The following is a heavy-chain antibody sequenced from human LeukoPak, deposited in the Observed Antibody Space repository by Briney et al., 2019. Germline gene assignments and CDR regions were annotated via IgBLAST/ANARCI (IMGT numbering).Heavy chain of an antibody. CDR2: MYSVGTT. D-gene: IGHD5-24*01. V-gene: IGHV4-59*01. CDR3: ARDYSVRGGSGYDH. CDR1: GDSLNNYY. Sequence: ASETLSLTCTVSGDSLNNYYWGWLRQPPGKGLEWIGYMYSVGTTNYNPSLRRRVSISVDTAKNQFSLNLNSVTAADTAVYYCARDYSVRGGSGYDHWGQGTLVTVSS. J-gene: IGHJ4*02.